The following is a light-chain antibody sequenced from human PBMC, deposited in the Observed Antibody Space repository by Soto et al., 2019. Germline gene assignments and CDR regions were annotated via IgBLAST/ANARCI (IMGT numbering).Light chain of an antibody. CDR2: AAS. CDR1: QSISSY. Sequence: DIQMTQSPSSLSASVGDRVTITCRASQSISSYLNWYQQKPGKAPKLLIYAASSLQSGVPSRFSGSGSGTDFTLTIRSLQPEDVATYYCQQSYSNPFTFGPGTKVDIK. V-gene: IGKV1-39*01. J-gene: IGKJ3*01. CDR3: QQSYSNPFT.